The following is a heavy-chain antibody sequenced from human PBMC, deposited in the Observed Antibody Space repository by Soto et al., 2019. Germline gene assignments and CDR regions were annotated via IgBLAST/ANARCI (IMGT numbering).Heavy chain of an antibody. CDR1: GGIFSTYA. CDR2: IIPIFGTP. Sequence: QVPLVQSGAEVKKPGSSVKVSCKASGGIFSTYAISWLRQAPGQGLEWMGGIIPIFGTPNYAQRFQGRVTITADESTSTGYMELSRLRSEDTAVYYCARDRDDYGSGNYYNRSDFWGQGSMVTVSS. J-gene: IGHJ4*02. V-gene: IGHV1-69*01. D-gene: IGHD3-10*01. CDR3: ARDRDDYGSGNYYNRSDF.